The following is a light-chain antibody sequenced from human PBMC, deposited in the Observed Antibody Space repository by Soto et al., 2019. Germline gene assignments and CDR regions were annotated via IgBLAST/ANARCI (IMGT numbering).Light chain of an antibody. V-gene: IGLV2-23*01. CDR3: CSYAGSTSYVL. CDR2: EAN. CDR1: SSDFGSYDL. Sequence: QSVLTQPASVSGSPGQSITISCTGTSSDFGSYDLVSWYQQHPGRAPKLIIYEANKRPSGISHRFSGSKSGNTASLTISGLQAEDEADYHCCSYAGSTSYVLFGGGTQLTVL. J-gene: IGLJ2*01.